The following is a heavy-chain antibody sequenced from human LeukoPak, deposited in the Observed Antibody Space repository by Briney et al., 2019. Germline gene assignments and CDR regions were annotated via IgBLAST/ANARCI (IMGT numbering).Heavy chain of an antibody. D-gene: IGHD3-22*01. CDR2: IYYSGST. CDR1: GGSISSGGYY. V-gene: IGHV4-31*03. J-gene: IGHJ6*02. Sequence: SQTLSLTCTVPGGSISSGGYYWSWIRQHPGKGLEWIGYIYYSGSTYYNPSLKSRVTISVDTSKNQFSLKLSSVTAADTAVYYCARSKTYYYNSSGFPSYYYGMDVWGQGTTVTVSS. CDR3: ARSKTYYYNSSGFPSYYYGMDV.